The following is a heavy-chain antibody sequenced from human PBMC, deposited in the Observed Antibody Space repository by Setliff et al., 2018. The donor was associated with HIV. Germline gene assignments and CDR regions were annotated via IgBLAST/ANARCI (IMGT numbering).Heavy chain of an antibody. D-gene: IGHD2-15*01. J-gene: IGHJ4*02. Sequence: SETLSLTCTVPGAPTPSGGHYWSWIRQHPGKGLEWIGYIYYTGSTYYNPSLKSRVTISVDTSKNQFSLNLSSVTAADTALYYCARSSDRFCSGGSCSPVIYYWGQGTLVTVSS. V-gene: IGHV4-31*03. CDR3: ARSSDRFCSGGSCSPVIYY. CDR2: IYYTGST. CDR1: GAPTPSGGHY.